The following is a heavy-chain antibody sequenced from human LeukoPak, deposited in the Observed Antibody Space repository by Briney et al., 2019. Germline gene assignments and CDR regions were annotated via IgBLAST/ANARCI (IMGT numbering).Heavy chain of an antibody. CDR2: ISGSGGST. CDR1: GFTFSSYA. D-gene: IGHD3-22*01. Sequence: EAGGSLRLSCAASGFTFSSYAMSWVRQAPGKGLEWVSAISGSGGSTYYADSVKGRFTISRDNSKNTLYLQMNSLRAEDTAVYYCAKADSSGYYYYWGQGTLVTVSS. J-gene: IGHJ4*02. CDR3: AKADSSGYYYY. V-gene: IGHV3-23*01.